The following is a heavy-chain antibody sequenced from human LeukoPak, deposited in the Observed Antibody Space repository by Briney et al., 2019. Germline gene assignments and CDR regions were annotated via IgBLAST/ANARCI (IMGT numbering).Heavy chain of an antibody. V-gene: IGHV1-18*01. J-gene: IGHJ3*02. CDR2: ISAYNGNT. CDR3: ARDWLITFGGVIAPDAFDI. CDR1: GYAFTSYG. D-gene: IGHD3-16*02. Sequence: ASVKVSCKASGYAFTSYGISWVRQAPGQGLEWMGWISAYNGNTNYAQKLQGRVTMTTDTSTSTAYMELRSLRSEDTAVYYCARDWLITFGGVIAPDAFDIWGQGTMVTVSS.